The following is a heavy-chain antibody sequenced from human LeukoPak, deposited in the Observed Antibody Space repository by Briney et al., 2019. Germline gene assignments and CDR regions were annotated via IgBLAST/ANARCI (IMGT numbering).Heavy chain of an antibody. D-gene: IGHD3-22*01. J-gene: IGHJ4*02. CDR3: ASNYYDSSGYYYYFDY. V-gene: IGHV1-69*04. CDR1: GGTFSSYA. CDR2: IIPILGIA. Sequence: ASVKVSCKASGGTFSSYAISWVRQAPGQGLEWMGRIIPILGIANYAQKFQGRVTITADKSTSTAYMELSSLRSEDTAVYYCASNYYDSSGYYYYFDYWGQGTLVTVSS.